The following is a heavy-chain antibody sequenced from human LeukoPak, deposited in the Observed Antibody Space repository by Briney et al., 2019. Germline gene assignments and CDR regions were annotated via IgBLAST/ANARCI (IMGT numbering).Heavy chain of an antibody. Sequence: GGSLRLSCAASGFTFSSYAMIWVRRAPGRGLDWVSSISGNEGSTYYADSVKGRFTTSRDNSRKTVYLQMNSLRAEDTAVYYCAKGYYGSGSYYNGWGQGTLVTVSS. V-gene: IGHV3-23*01. CDR1: GFTFSSYA. J-gene: IGHJ4*02. CDR2: ISGNEGST. CDR3: AKGYYGSGSYYNG. D-gene: IGHD3-10*01.